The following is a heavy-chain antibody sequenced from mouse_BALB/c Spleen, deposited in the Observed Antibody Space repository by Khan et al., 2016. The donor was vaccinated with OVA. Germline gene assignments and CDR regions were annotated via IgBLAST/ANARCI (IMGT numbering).Heavy chain of an antibody. CDR2: SYPGNGDT. Sequence: QVQLKQSGAELVRPGSSVKISCKASGYSFSRSWMNWVKQRPGQGLEWIGQSYPGNGDTNYNGKFKGKATLTADKSSSTAYMQLSSLTSEDSAVYFCARWGGDGFTYRGHGTLVTVSA. CDR1: GYSFSRSW. D-gene: IGHD2-13*01. CDR3: ARWGGDGFTY. J-gene: IGHJ3*01. V-gene: IGHV1-80*01.